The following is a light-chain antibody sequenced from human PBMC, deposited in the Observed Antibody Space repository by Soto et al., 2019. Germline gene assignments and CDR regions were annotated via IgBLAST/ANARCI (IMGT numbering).Light chain of an antibody. Sequence: EIVITHSPATLSVSPGERATLSCRASQSVSSNLAWYQQKPGQAPRLRIYGASTRATGIPARFSGSGSGTEFTLTISSLQSEDFAVYYCQQYNNWPFTFGGGTKVDIK. CDR3: QQYNNWPFT. V-gene: IGKV3-15*01. J-gene: IGKJ4*01. CDR2: GAS. CDR1: QSVSSN.